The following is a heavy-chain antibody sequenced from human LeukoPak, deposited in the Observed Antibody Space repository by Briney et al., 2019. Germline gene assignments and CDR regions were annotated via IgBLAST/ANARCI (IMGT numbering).Heavy chain of an antibody. CDR2: IYSGGST. J-gene: IGHJ4*02. V-gene: IGHV3-53*01. CDR1: GFTVSSNY. CDR3: AREVRDDYGDYGFDY. D-gene: IGHD4-17*01. Sequence: PTGGSLRLSCAASGFTVSSNYMSWVRQAPGKGLEWVSVIYSGGSTYYADSVKGRFTISRDNSKNTLYLQMNSLRAEDTAVYYCAREVRDDYGDYGFDYWGQGTLVTVSS.